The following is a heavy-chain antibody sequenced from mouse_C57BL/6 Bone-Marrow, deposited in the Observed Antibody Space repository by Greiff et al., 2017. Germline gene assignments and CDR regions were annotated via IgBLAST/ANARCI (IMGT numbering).Heavy chain of an antibody. V-gene: IGHV1-50*01. CDR3: ARSGWSYAMDY. CDR2: IDPSDSYT. Sequence: VQLQQPGAELVKPGASVKLSCKASGYTFTSYWMQWVKQRPGQGLEWIGEIDPSDSYTNYNQNFKGKATLTVDTSSSTAYMQLSSLTSEDSAVYYCARSGWSYAMDYWGQGTSVTVSS. J-gene: IGHJ4*01. D-gene: IGHD2-3*01. CDR1: GYTFTSYW.